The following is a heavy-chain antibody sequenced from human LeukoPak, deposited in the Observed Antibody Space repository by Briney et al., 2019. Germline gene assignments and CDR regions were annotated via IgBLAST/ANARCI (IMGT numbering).Heavy chain of an antibody. CDR3: VGGAPNWGFDF. V-gene: IGHV1-8*01. CDR2: MSPNSGNT. CDR1: KYTFTNYD. D-gene: IGHD7-27*01. J-gene: IGHJ4*02. Sequence: ASVKVSCKASKYTFTNYDINWVRQATGHGLEWLGWMSPNSGNTGYAQKFQGRVAMTSDTSISTAYMELSSPTSEDTAVYSCVGGAPNWGFDFWGQGTRVTVSS.